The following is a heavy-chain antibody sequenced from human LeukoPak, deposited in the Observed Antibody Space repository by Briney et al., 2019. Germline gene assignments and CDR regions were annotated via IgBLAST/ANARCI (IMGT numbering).Heavy chain of an antibody. CDR1: GYSFTNYG. CDR3: ARGYSGPEGYYFDY. D-gene: IGHD1-26*01. CDR2: ISGYNGNS. V-gene: IGHV1-18*01. Sequence: ASVKVSCKASGYSFTNYGISWVRQAPGQGLEWMGWISGYNGNSNYAQKFQGRVTITADKSTSTAYMELSSLRSEDTAVYYCARGYSGPEGYYFDYWGQGTLVTVSS. J-gene: IGHJ4*02.